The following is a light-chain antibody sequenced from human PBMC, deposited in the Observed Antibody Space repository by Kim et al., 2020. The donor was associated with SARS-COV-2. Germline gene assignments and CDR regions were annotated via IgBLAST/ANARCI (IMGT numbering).Light chain of an antibody. CDR1: SSNIGAGYD. CDR2: GNS. J-gene: IGLJ3*02. V-gene: IGLV1-40*01. Sequence: RVTIACTGSSSNIGAGYDVHWYQQLPGPAPKLLIYGNSNRPSGVPDRFSGSKSGTSASLAITGLQAEDEADYYFQSYDNSLSGWVFGGGTQLTVL. CDR3: QSYDNSLSGWV.